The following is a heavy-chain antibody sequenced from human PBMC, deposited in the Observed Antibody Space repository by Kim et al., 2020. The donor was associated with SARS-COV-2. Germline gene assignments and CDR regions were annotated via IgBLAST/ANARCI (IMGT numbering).Heavy chain of an antibody. Sequence: GGSLRLSCAASGFTFSSYAMTWVRQAPGKGLEWVSAISGSGGSTYYADSVKGRFTISRDNSKNTLYLQMNSLRAEDTAVYYCARDYDSSGYYLFDYWGQGTLVTVSS. D-gene: IGHD3-22*01. CDR2: ISGSGGST. CDR1: GFTFSSYA. CDR3: ARDYDSSGYYLFDY. V-gene: IGHV3-23*01. J-gene: IGHJ4*02.